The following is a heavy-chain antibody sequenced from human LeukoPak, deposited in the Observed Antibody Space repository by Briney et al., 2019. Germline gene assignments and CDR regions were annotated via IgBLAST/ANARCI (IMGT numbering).Heavy chain of an antibody. J-gene: IGHJ6*03. CDR3: ARAGYSGYDFIYYYYYMDV. D-gene: IGHD5-12*01. V-gene: IGHV3-53*01. CDR2: IYSGGST. CDR1: GFTVSSNY. Sequence: GGSLRLSCAASGFTVSSNYMSWVRQAPGKGLEWVSIIYSGGSTFYADSVKGRFTISRDNAKNSLYLQMNSLRAEDTAVYYCARAGYSGYDFIYYYYYMDVWGKGTTVTVSS.